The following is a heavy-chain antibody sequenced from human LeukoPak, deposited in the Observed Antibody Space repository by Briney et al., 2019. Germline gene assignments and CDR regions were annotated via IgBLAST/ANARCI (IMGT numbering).Heavy chain of an antibody. CDR2: ISAYNGNT. J-gene: IGHJ3*02. CDR3: ARASDILTGTDAFDI. CDR1: GYTFTSYG. D-gene: IGHD3-9*01. Sequence: ASVKVSCKASGYTFTSYGISWVRQAPGQGLEWMGWISAYNGNTNYAQKLQGRVTMTTDTSTSTAYMELRSLRSDDTAVYYCARASDILTGTDAFDIWGQGTMVTVSS. V-gene: IGHV1-18*01.